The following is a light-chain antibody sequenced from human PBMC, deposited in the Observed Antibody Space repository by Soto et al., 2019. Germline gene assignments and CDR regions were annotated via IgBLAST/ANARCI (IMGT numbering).Light chain of an antibody. Sequence: DIQMTQSPSTMTASVGDRVTITCLASQSISSWLAWYQQKPGKAPKLLIYLTSSLESGVPSRFSGSGSGTDFTLTISNLQPDDFATYYCQQSNTYSWTFGQGTKVDIK. CDR1: QSISSW. CDR2: LTS. V-gene: IGKV1-5*03. J-gene: IGKJ1*01. CDR3: QQSNTYSWT.